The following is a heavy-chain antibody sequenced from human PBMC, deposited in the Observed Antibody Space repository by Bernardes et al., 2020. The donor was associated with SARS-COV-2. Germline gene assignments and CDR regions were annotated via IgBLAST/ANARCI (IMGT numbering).Heavy chain of an antibody. CDR1: GGSISNYY. J-gene: IGHJ4*02. Sequence: SETLSLTCAVSGGSISNYYWSWIRQPPGKGLEWIGYIYSRGSTNYNPSLKSRVTISVDTSKNQFSLKLSSVTAADTAVYYCARGFDYWGQGT. CDR3: ARGFDY. V-gene: IGHV4-59*01. CDR2: IYSRGST.